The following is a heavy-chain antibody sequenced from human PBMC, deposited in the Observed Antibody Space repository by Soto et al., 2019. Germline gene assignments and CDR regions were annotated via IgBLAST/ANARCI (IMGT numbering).Heavy chain of an antibody. J-gene: IGHJ3*01. CDR3: ARDLPGG. CDR2: INTDGSST. Sequence: EVQLVESGGGLVQPGGSLRLSCAASGFTFSSIWMHWVRQAPGKGLLWVSRINTDGSSTSYAVSVKGRFTISRDNNKNTLHLQMYRLRAEDTAVYYCARDLPGGWGQGTMVTVSS. CDR1: GFTFSSIW. V-gene: IGHV3-74*01.